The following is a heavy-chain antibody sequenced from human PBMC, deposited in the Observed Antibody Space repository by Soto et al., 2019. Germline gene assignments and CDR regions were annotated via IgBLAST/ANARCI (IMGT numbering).Heavy chain of an antibody. CDR2: IYSGGNT. V-gene: IGHV4-39*01. Sequence: QMQLQESGPGLVKPSETLSLTCNVSGGSITSHHYYWGWIRQPPGKGLEWIGSIYSGGNTYYNPSLRSRLTIFVDTAKNLISLKLSSVTAADSAIYYCGSGPSTTWIDNWGLGTQVSVSS. J-gene: IGHJ4*02. CDR1: GGSITSHHYY. D-gene: IGHD2-2*01. CDR3: GSGPSTTWIDN.